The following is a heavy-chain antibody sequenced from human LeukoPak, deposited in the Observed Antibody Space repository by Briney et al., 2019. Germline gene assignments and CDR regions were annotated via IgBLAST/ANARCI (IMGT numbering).Heavy chain of an antibody. CDR2: ISYDGSNK. CDR1: GFTFSSYG. Sequence: GRSLRLSCAASGFTFSSYGMHWVRQAPGKGLEWVAAISYDGSNKYYADSVKGRFTISRDNSKNTLYPQMNSLRAEDTAVYYCAKFSFCSGGSCYSGIYWGQGTLVTVSS. V-gene: IGHV3-30*18. D-gene: IGHD2-15*01. J-gene: IGHJ4*02. CDR3: AKFSFCSGGSCYSGIY.